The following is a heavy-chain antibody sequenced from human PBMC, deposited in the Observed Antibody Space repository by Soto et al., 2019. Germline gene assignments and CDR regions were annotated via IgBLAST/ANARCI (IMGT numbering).Heavy chain of an antibody. J-gene: IGHJ4*02. CDR2: VYSGGSA. CDR1: GFSVSINY. CDR3: TRDSHKGY. V-gene: IGHV3-66*01. Sequence: EVQLVESGGGLVQPGGSLRLSCAASGFSVSINYMSWVRHAPGKGLEWVSVVYSGGSAYYADSVKGRFSSSKDNSKNSLYLQMNNLRGENTAVYYCTRDSHKGYWGQGTLVTVAS.